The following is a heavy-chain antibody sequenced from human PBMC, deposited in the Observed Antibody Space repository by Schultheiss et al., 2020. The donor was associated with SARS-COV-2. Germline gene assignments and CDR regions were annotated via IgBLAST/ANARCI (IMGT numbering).Heavy chain of an antibody. CDR2: INHSGST. Sequence: SETLSLTCAVYGGSFSGYYWSWIRQPPGKGLEWIGEINHSGSTNYNPSLKSRVTISVDTSKNQFSLKLSSVTAADTAVYYCARGVVVVPAGDYYYYGMDVWGQGTTVTVSS. D-gene: IGHD2-2*01. J-gene: IGHJ6*02. V-gene: IGHV4-34*01. CDR1: GGSFSGYY. CDR3: ARGVVVVPAGDYYYYGMDV.